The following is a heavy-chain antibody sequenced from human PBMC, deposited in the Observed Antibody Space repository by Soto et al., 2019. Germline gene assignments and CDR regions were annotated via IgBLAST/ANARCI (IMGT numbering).Heavy chain of an antibody. CDR2: ISGSGVCT. D-gene: IGHD3-9*01. CDR1: GFTFSTYS. V-gene: IGHV3-21*04. J-gene: IGHJ4*02. Sequence: PGGSLRLSCAASGFTFSTYSMNWVRQAPGKGLEWVSAISGSGVCTYYADSVKGRFTISRDNAKNSLYLQMNRLKAEDTAIYYCSRDAGGDSSATGTAYGGFDYWGRGTLVTVSS. CDR3: SRDAGGDSSATGTAYGGFDY.